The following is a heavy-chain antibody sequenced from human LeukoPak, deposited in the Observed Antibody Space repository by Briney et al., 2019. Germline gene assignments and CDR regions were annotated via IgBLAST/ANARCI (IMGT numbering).Heavy chain of an antibody. V-gene: IGHV3-49*03. CDR2: NRSKAYGGTT. CDR3: TRGGVTRFRGFGYDIGSYFDY. CDR1: GLTFGDYA. Sequence: GGSLRLSCTASGLTFGDYAMSWFRQAPGKGLEWVGFNRSKAYGGTTEYAASVKGRFTISRDDSKSIAYLQMNSLKTEDTAVYYCTRGGVTRFRGFGYDIGSYFDYWGQGTLVTVSS. J-gene: IGHJ4*02. D-gene: IGHD5-12*01.